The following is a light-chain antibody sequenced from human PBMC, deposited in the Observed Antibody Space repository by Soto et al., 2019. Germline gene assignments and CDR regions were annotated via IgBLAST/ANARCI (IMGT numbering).Light chain of an antibody. CDR3: MQALQSPYT. V-gene: IGKV2-28*01. Sequence: DIVMTQSPLSLPVTPGEPAFISCRSSQSLLHSNGYNYLDWYLQKPGQSPQLLIYLGSNRASGVPDRFSGSGSGTDFTLNISRVEAEDVGVYYCMQALQSPYTFGQGTKLEIK. CDR2: LGS. J-gene: IGKJ2*01. CDR1: QSLLHSNGYNY.